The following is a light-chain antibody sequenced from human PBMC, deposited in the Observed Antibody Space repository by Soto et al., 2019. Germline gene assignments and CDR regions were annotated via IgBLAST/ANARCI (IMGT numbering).Light chain of an antibody. CDR1: SSDVGGYKY. J-gene: IGLJ1*01. V-gene: IGLV2-14*01. Sequence: QSVLTQPASVSGSPGQSITISCTGTSSDVGGYKYVSWYQLHPGKAPKLMIYEVSNRPSGISNRFSASKSGNTASLTISGLQDEDAADYYCFSYTSSTAYVFGTGTKLTVL. CDR3: FSYTSSTAYV. CDR2: EVS.